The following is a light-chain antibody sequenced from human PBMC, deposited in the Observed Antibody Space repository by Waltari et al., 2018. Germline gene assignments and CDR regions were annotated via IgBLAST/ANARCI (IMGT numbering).Light chain of an antibody. CDR3: ASYGRNKNCL. V-gene: IGLV2-8*01. Sequence: QSALTQPASASGSPGQSVTISCTGTSNDVGGYDYVSWYQQHPGKAPKLLIYEGSKGPSGVPDLFSVSKSGNTASLTVSGLQAEDEADYYCASYGRNKNCLFGTGTKVTVL. CDR2: EGS. CDR1: SNDVGGYDY. J-gene: IGLJ1*01.